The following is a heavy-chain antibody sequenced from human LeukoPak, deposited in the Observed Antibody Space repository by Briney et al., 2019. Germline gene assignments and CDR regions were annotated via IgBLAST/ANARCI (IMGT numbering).Heavy chain of an antibody. CDR1: GITFRNYG. J-gene: IGHJ4*02. D-gene: IGHD3-10*01. V-gene: IGHV3-33*03. Sequence: PGGSLRLSCAASGITFRNYGMHWVRQAPGKGLEWVAVIWYDGSKKYYADSVKGRFTISRDNSRNTLYFQMNSLRAEDTAVYYCASVNYGSGSYYSDYWGQGTPVTVSS. CDR2: IWYDGSKK. CDR3: ASVNYGSGSYYSDY.